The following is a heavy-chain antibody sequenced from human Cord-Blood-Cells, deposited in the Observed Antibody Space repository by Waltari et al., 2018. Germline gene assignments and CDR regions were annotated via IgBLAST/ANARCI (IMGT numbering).Heavy chain of an antibody. D-gene: IGHD3-3*01. CDR2: INAGNGNT. CDR3: ARGEHVTIFGVVIILNYYGMDV. J-gene: IGHJ6*02. V-gene: IGHV1-3*01. Sequence: QVQLVQSGAEVKKPGASVKVSCKASGYTFTSYAMHWVRQAPGQRLEWMGWINAGNGNTKYSQKFQGRVTITRDTSASTAYMELSSLRSEDTAVYYCARGEHVTIFGVVIILNYYGMDVWGQGTTVTVSS. CDR1: GYTFTSYA.